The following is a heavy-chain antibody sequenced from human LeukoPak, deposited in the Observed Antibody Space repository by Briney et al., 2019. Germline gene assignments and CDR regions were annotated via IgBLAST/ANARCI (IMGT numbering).Heavy chain of an antibody. CDR3: ARDFTHYYDSSGYHGDY. D-gene: IGHD3-22*01. CDR2: ISSSSSYI. V-gene: IGHV3-21*01. Sequence: PGGSLRLSCAASGFTFSSYSMNWVRQAPGKGLEWVSSISSSSSYIYYADSVKGRLTISRDNAKNSLYLQMNSLRAEDTAVYYCARDFTHYYDSSGYHGDYWGQGTLVTVSS. J-gene: IGHJ4*02. CDR1: GFTFSSYS.